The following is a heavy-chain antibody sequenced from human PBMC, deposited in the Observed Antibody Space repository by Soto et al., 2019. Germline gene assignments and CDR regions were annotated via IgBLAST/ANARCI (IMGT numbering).Heavy chain of an antibody. J-gene: IGHJ4*02. CDR2: IKSYTNGGTT. CDR3: TTDDPVNKY. Sequence: GGSLRLCCAASGFTFSNAWMSWVRQAPGKGLEWVGRIKSYTNGGTTDYAAPVKGRFAISRDDSKNTLYLQMNSLKTEDAGVYYCTTDDPVNKYWGQGTLVTVSS. CDR1: GFTFSNAW. V-gene: IGHV3-15*01.